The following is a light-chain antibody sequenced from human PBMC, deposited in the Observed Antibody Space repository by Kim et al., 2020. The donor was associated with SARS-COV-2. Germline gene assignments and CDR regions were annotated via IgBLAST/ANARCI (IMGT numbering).Light chain of an antibody. Sequence: SPGERATLSCRASESVNSNYLGWYQQKPGQPPSLLIYGASTRATGIPDRFTGSGSRTDFTLTISRLEPEDFAVYFCQQYDKSPRTFGQGTKVDIK. CDR1: ESVNSNY. V-gene: IGKV3-20*01. CDR3: QQYDKSPRT. CDR2: GAS. J-gene: IGKJ1*01.